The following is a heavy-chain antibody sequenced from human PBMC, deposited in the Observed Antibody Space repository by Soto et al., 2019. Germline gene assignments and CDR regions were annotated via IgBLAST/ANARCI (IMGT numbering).Heavy chain of an antibody. D-gene: IGHD3-22*01. J-gene: IGHJ3*02. CDR2: VYYSGST. Sequence: SETLSLTCTVSGGSISSGSYYWDWIRQPPGKGLEWIGNVYYSGSTNYNPSLESRVTISVDTSKNQFSLKLSSVTAADTAVYYCARQTDSYYTFDAFDIWGQGTMVTAS. CDR1: GGSISSGSYY. V-gene: IGHV4-39*01. CDR3: ARQTDSYYTFDAFDI.